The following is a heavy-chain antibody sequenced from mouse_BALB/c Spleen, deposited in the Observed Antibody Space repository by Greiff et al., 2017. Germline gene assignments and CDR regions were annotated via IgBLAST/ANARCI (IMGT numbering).Heavy chain of an antibody. CDR1: GFTFSSYT. Sequence: EVMLVESGGGLVQPGGSLKLSCAASGFTFSSYTMSWVRQTPEKRLEWVAYISNGGGSTYYPDTVKGRFTISRDNAKNTLYLQMSSLKSEDTAMYYCARHEGYYAIFAYWGQGTLVTVSA. V-gene: IGHV5-12-2*01. CDR3: ARHEGYYAIFAY. J-gene: IGHJ3*01. D-gene: IGHD2-3*01. CDR2: ISNGGGST.